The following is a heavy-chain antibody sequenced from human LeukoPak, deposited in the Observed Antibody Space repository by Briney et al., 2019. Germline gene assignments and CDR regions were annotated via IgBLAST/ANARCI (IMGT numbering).Heavy chain of an antibody. D-gene: IGHD4-23*01. CDR3: AHRRPVTTPGGYFDY. J-gene: IGHJ4*02. CDR2: IFWNDDK. CDR1: GFSLSTSGVG. Sequence: SGPTLVNPTQTLTLTCTFSGFSLSTSGVGVGWIRQPPGKALEWLALIFWNDDKRYSPSLNSRLSITKDTSKNQVVLIMTNMDPVDTATYYCAHRRPVTTPGGYFDYWGQGTLVTVSS. V-gene: IGHV2-5*01.